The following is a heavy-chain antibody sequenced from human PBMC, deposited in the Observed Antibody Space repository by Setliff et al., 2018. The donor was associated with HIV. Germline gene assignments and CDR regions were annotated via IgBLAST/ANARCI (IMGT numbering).Heavy chain of an antibody. J-gene: IGHJ4*02. CDR2: LYSGGVA. Sequence: SETLSLTCTVSGDSITTTNYYWGWIRQSPGKGLEWIGSLYSGGVAYYNTSLKTRITISVDTSKNHLSLKVSSLTAADTAVYYCARAPYYDYRGLAVYYFDYWGQGTLVTVSS. CDR1: GDSITTTNYY. V-gene: IGHV4-39*07. CDR3: ARAPYYDYRGLAVYYFDY. D-gene: IGHD3-22*01.